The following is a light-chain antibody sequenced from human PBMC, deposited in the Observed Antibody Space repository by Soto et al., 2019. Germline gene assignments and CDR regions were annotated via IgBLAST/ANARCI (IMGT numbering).Light chain of an antibody. CDR1: QSVSSN. CDR2: GAS. CDR3: QQYNNWPPT. J-gene: IGKJ1*01. Sequence: EIVMTQSPATLSVSPGERATLSCRASQSVSSNLAWYQQKPGQAPRLLIYGASTRVAGIPATFSGSGSGTEFTLTINSLQSEDFAVYYCQQYNNWPPTFGQGTKVEIK. V-gene: IGKV3-15*01.